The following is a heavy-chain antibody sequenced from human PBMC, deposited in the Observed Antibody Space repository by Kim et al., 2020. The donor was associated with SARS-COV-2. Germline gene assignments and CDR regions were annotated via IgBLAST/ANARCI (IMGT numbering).Heavy chain of an antibody. D-gene: IGHD4-17*01. J-gene: IGHJ4*02. V-gene: IGHV1-69*01. CDR3: ASSYNHDYYY. Sequence: TANSAQKFQGRVTITADESTRTAYMELSSLRSEDTAVYYCASSYNHDYYYWGQGTLVTVSS. CDR2: TA.